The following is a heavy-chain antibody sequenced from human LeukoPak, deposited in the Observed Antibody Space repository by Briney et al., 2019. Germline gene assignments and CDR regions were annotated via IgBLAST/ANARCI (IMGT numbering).Heavy chain of an antibody. J-gene: IGHJ4*02. CDR2: ISGNGATR. CDR1: GFTVSSNY. D-gene: IGHD2-8*01. Sequence: GGSLRLSCAASGFTVSSNYMSWVSQAPGKGLEWVSAISGNGATRFYADSVKGRFTISRDNSKNTLYLQMNSLRAEDTAVYFCAKTDYCTGPYDFWGQGTLVTVSS. CDR3: AKTDYCTGPYDF. V-gene: IGHV3-23*01.